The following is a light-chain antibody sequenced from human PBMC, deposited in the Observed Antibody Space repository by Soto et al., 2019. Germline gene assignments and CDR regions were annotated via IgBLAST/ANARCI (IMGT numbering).Light chain of an antibody. CDR2: AAY. J-gene: IGKJ1*01. CDR3: KQYASSPQT. V-gene: IGKV3-20*01. CDR1: QSVSSNY. Sequence: LKKSPGTLSLSQGERATLSCRASQSVSSNYLAWFQQKPGQVHRLLIYAAYSRATGIPDRFSGSGSGTDFTLTISRLEPEDFAVYYSKQYASSPQTFGQGTKVDI.